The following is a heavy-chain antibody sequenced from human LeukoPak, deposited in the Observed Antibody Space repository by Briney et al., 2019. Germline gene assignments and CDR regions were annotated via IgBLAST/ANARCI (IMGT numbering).Heavy chain of an antibody. Sequence: GGSLRLSCAASVFTFSSYAMSSVRQAPGKGLEWVSAISGSGGSTYYADSVKGRFTISRDNSKNTLYLQMNSLRAEDTAVYYCAKGNTYYYGSGSYYADYWGQGTLVTVSS. D-gene: IGHD3-10*01. J-gene: IGHJ4*02. CDR1: VFTFSSYA. V-gene: IGHV3-23*01. CDR3: AKGNTYYYGSGSYYADY. CDR2: ISGSGGST.